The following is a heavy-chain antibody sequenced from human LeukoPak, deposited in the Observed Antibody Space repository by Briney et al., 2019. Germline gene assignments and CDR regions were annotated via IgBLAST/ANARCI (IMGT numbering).Heavy chain of an antibody. J-gene: IGHJ4*02. CDR2: IYYSGST. D-gene: IGHD3-10*01. CDR3: ADSGGY. V-gene: IGHV4-39*07. CDR1: SDSISSSSYY. Sequence: SETLSLTCTVSSDSISSSSYYWGWIRQPPGKGLEWIGTIYYSGSTNYNPSLKSRVTISVDTSKNQFSLQLTSVTAADTAVYYCADSGGYWGQGTLVTVSS.